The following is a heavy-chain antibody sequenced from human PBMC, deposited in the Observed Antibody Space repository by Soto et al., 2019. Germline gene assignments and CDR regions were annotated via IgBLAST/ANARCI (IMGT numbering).Heavy chain of an antibody. CDR1: GGSISSSSYY. D-gene: IGHD6-19*01. V-gene: IGHV4-39*01. Sequence: QLQLQESGPGLVKPSETLSLTCSVSGGSISSSSYYWGWIRQPPGKGLEWIGSISYSGGTYYNPSLESLVLLSVGTSKNRFAVSLSSVTAAGTAVYSCARKSDAVGSKPPDYWGQGTLVTVSS. CDR3: ARKSDAVGSKPPDY. J-gene: IGHJ4*02. CDR2: ISYSGGT.